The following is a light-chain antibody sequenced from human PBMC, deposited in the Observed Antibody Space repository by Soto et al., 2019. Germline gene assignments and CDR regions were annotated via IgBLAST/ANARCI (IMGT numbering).Light chain of an antibody. Sequence: DIQMTQSTSSLSASVGDRVTITCRASQSISSYLNWYQQKPGKAPKLLIYAASSLQSGVPSRFSGSGSGTDFTLTSSSLQPEDFATDYCQQSYSTPVTCGGGTKVDIK. CDR1: QSISSY. J-gene: IGKJ4*01. V-gene: IGKV1-39*01. CDR3: QQSYSTPVT. CDR2: AAS.